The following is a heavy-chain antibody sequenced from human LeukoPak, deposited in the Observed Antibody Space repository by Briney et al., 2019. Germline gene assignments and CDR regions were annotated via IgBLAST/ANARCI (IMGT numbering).Heavy chain of an antibody. Sequence: GGSLRLSCAASGFTFSTYSMNWLRLAPGKGLEWVSSISPDSNYKYYVDSVKGRFTISRDNAKNSLYLQMNSLRAEDTAVYYCARDRYYYDSSGYRGFVDYWGQGTLVTVSS. D-gene: IGHD3-22*01. CDR1: GFTFSTYS. J-gene: IGHJ4*02. CDR2: ISPDSNYK. CDR3: ARDRYYYDSSGYRGFVDY. V-gene: IGHV3-21*01.